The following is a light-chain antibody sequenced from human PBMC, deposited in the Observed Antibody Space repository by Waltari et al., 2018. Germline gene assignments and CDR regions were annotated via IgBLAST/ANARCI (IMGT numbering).Light chain of an antibody. Sequence: DIQMTQSPSSQSASVGDRFTITCRASQSITTFLNWYQQKPGKAPKLLIYGASSLQSGVPSRFSGSGSGTDFTLTISSLQVEDFATYYCQQSYSSPYTFGQGTNLEIK. V-gene: IGKV1-39*01. CDR3: QQSYSSPYT. CDR1: QSITTF. CDR2: GAS. J-gene: IGKJ2*01.